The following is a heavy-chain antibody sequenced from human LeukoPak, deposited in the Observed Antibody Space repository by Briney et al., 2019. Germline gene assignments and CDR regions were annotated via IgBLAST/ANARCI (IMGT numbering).Heavy chain of an antibody. V-gene: IGHV1-2*06. CDR1: GYTFTGYY. CDR2: INPNSGGT. CDR3: ARDGQITIFGVVPSYNLDG. J-gene: IGHJ6*03. D-gene: IGHD3-3*01. Sequence: ASVKVSCKASGYTFTGYYMHWVRQAPGQGLEWMGRINPNSGGTNYAQKFQGRVTMTRDTSISTAYMELSGLRSDDTAVYYCARDGQITIFGVVPSYNLDGWGKGTTVTAYS.